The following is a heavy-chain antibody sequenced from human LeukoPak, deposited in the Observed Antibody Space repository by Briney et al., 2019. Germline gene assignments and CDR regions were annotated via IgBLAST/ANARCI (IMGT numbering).Heavy chain of an antibody. CDR2: ISRSASNI. Sequence: GGSLRLSCVASGFSFSSYNMNWVRQAPGKGLEWVSSISRSASNIYYADSVKGRFTISRDNAKNSFYLQMNSLRAEDTAVFYCARDPEGFGATYFDYWGQGTLVTVYS. J-gene: IGHJ4*02. CDR3: ARDPEGFGATYFDY. V-gene: IGHV3-21*01. D-gene: IGHD3-16*01. CDR1: GFSFSSYN.